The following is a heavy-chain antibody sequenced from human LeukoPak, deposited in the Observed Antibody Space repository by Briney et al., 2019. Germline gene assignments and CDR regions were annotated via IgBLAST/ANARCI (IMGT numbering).Heavy chain of an antibody. CDR3: ASWSIAVAGTNY. D-gene: IGHD6-19*01. V-gene: IGHV1-2*02. CDR2: INPNSGGT. J-gene: IGHJ4*02. Sequence: ASAKVSCKGSGYRFTDYYIQWVREAPGQGLEWMGWINPNSGGTNYAQKFQGRVTMTRDTSISTAYMELSRLRSDDTAVYYCASWSIAVAGTNYWGQGTLVTVSS. CDR1: GYRFTDYY.